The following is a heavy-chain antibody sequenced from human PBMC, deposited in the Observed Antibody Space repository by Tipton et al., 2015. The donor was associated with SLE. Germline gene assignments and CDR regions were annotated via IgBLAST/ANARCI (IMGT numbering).Heavy chain of an antibody. CDR3: ARRGGEIRYNDIWSGRGGAFDI. J-gene: IGHJ3*02. CDR2: INHSGST. D-gene: IGHD3-3*01. CDR1: GGSFSGYY. V-gene: IGHV4-34*01. Sequence: TLSLTCAVYGGSFSGYYWSWIRQPPGKGLEWIGEINHSGSTNYNPSLKSRVTISVDTSKNQFSLKLSSVTAADTAVYYCARRGGEIRYNDIWSGRGGAFDIWGQGTMVPVSS.